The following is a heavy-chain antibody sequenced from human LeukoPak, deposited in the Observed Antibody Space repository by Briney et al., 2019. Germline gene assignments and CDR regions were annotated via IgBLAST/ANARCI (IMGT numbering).Heavy chain of an antibody. J-gene: IGHJ4*02. CDR3: ARQERDGYYFDY. CDR1: GGSISSYY. V-gene: IGHV4-59*08. CDR2: IYYSGST. Sequence: SETLSLTCTVSGGSISSYYWSWIRQPPGKGLEWIGYIYYSGSTNYNPSLKSRVTVSVDTSKNQFSLKLSSVTAADTAVYYCARQERDGYYFDYWGQGTLVTVSS. D-gene: IGHD5-24*01.